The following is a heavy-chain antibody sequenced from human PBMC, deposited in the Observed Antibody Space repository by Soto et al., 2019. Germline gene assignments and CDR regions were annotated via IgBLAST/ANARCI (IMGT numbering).Heavy chain of an antibody. J-gene: IGHJ4*02. CDR2: ISGSGGST. CDR3: ARRSSGWYFDY. Sequence: EVQLLESGGGLVQPGGSLRLSCAAPGFTFSNYAMNWVRQAPGKGLECGSVISGSGGSTYYADSVKCRFTISRDNSKNPLYLQMNSLRGEDTAVYYCARRSSGWYFDYWGQGTPVTVSS. CDR1: GFTFSNYA. D-gene: IGHD6-19*01. V-gene: IGHV3-23*01.